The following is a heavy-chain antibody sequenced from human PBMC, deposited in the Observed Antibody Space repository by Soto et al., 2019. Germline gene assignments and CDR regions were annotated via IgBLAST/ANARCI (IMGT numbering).Heavy chain of an antibody. CDR1: GFTFSSYA. V-gene: IGHV3-23*01. J-gene: IGHJ1*01. CDR3: AKGIVGATTPEYFQH. D-gene: IGHD1-26*01. Sequence: EVQLLESGGGLVQPGGSLRLSRAASGFTFSSYAMSWVRQAPGKGLEWVSAISGSGGSTYYADSVKGRFTISRDNSKTTLYLQMHRLRAEDTAVYYCAKGIVGATTPEYFQHWGQGTLVRVSS. CDR2: ISGSGGST.